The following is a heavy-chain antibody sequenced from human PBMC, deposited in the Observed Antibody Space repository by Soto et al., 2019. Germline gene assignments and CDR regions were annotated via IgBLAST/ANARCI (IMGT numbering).Heavy chain of an antibody. J-gene: IGHJ5*02. CDR1: GGSISSGGYY. CDR3: ARGMVRGVIRYGWFDP. D-gene: IGHD3-10*01. Sequence: QVQLQESGPGLVKPSQTLSLTCTVSGGSISSGGYYWSWIRQHPGKGLEWIGYIYYSGSTYYNPSCKSRVTISVDTSKNQFALKLSSVTAADTAVYYCARGMVRGVIRYGWFDPWGQGTLVTVSS. V-gene: IGHV4-31*03. CDR2: IYYSGST.